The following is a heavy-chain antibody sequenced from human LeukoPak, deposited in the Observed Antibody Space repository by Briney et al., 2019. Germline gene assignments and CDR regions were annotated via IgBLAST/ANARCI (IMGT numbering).Heavy chain of an antibody. CDR2: FDPEDGET. CDR1: GYTLTELS. D-gene: IGHD3-10*01. V-gene: IGHV1-24*01. Sequence: ASVKVSCKVSGYTLTELSMHWVRQAPGKGLEWMGGFDPEDGETIYAQKFQGRVTMTEDTSTDTAYMEPSSLRSEDTAVYYCATGLLLWFGELFSDYWGQGTLVTVSS. CDR3: ATGLLLWFGELFSDY. J-gene: IGHJ4*02.